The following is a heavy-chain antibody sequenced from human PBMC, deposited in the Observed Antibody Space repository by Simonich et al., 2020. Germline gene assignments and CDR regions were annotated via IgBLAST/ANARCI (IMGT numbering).Heavy chain of an antibody. CDR2: ISYDGSNK. Sequence: VRLVESGGGVVRPGRSRSPSVAASGLTFSRYAMHWVRQAPGKGLEWVAVISYDGSNKYYADAVKGRFTIARDKSKNTLYLQMNSLRAEDTAVYYCARAIAAAGTPFDYWGQGTLVTVSS. V-gene: IGHV3-30*07. CDR1: GLTFSRYA. CDR3: ARAIAAAGTPFDY. D-gene: IGHD6-13*01. J-gene: IGHJ4*02.